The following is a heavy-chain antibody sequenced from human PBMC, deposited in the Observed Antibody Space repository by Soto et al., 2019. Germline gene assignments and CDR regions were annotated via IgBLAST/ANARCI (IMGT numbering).Heavy chain of an antibody. D-gene: IGHD2-15*01. V-gene: IGHV4-30-4*01. CDR2: VYYSGST. CDR1: GGSISSGDYY. J-gene: IGHJ6*02. CDR3: ARVRCSGGSCRGSYYYGMDV. Sequence: QVQLQESGPGLVKPSQTLFLTCTVSGGSISSGDYYWSWIRQPPGKGLEWHGYVYYSGSTYYNPYLKSRVTISVDTSKNQFSLKLSSVTAADTAVYYCARVRCSGGSCRGSYYYGMDVWGQGTKATVSS.